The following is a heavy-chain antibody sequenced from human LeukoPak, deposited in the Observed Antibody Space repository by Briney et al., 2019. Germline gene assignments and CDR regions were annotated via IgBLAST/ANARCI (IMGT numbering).Heavy chain of an antibody. V-gene: IGHV3-9*01. CDR2: ITWNSGSI. D-gene: IGHD5-18*01. Sequence: PGRSLRLSCAASGFTFDDYAIHWVRQAPGKGLKWVSGITWNSGSIVYADSVKGRFTISRDNAKKSLYLQMNSLRAEDTALYYCAKDKGRGYSYLDYCGQGTLVTVSS. J-gene: IGHJ4*02. CDR1: GFTFDDYA. CDR3: AKDKGRGYSYLDY.